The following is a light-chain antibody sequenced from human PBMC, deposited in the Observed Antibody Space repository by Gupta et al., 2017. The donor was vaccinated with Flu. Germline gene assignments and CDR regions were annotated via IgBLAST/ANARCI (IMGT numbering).Light chain of an antibody. J-gene: IGKJ4*01. CDR3: QQSNSTPCT. Sequence: DIQLTHSPSSLSASVEDRVTSTCRASQSSSSYLNWNQQKPRKAPKLLIYAASRLKSGVPSRFSGSGAGTDFTLTISRLQHEDFATYYCQQSNSTPCTFGGGTKVDIK. CDR1: QSSSSY. V-gene: IGKV1-39*01. CDR2: AAS.